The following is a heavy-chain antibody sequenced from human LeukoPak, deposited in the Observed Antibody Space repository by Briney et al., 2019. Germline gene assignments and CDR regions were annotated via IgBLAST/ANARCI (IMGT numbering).Heavy chain of an antibody. D-gene: IGHD4-17*01. CDR3: ARHGDYGAATFDY. Sequence: NTSEPLSLTCTVSGGSISSGGYYWSWIRQHPGKGLEWIGYIYYSGSTYYNPSLKSRVTISVDTSKNQFSLKLSSVTAADTAVYYCARHGDYGAATFDYWGQGTLVTVSS. V-gene: IGHV4-31*03. J-gene: IGHJ4*02. CDR2: IYYSGST. CDR1: GGSISSGGYY.